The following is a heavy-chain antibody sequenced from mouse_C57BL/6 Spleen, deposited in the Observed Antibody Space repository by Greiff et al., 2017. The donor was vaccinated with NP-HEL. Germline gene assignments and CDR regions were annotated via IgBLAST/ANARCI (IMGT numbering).Heavy chain of an antibody. V-gene: IGHV1-61*01. D-gene: IGHD2-3*01. CDR3: ARARWLLLKWYFDV. CDR2: IYPSDSET. J-gene: IGHJ1*03. Sequence: QVQLQQPGAELVRPGSSVKLSCKASGYTFTSYWMDWVKQRPGQGLEWIGNIYPSDSETHYNQKFKDKATLTVDKSSSTAYMQLSSLTSEDSAVYYCARARWLLLKWYFDVWGTGTTVTVSS. CDR1: GYTFTSYW.